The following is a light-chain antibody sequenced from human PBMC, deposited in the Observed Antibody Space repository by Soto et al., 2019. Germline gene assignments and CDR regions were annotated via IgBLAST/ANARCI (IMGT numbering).Light chain of an antibody. CDR2: WAS. V-gene: IGKV4-1*01. CDR1: QSVLYSSNNENS. CDR3: QQYYSIPLT. J-gene: IGKJ4*01. Sequence: DIVMTQSPDSLTVSLGETATINCKSSQSVLYSSNNENSLAWYQQKPGQPPKLLVYWASTRKSGVPDRFSGSGSGTDFTLTISSLQAEDVAVYYCQQYYSIPLTFGGGTKVEIK.